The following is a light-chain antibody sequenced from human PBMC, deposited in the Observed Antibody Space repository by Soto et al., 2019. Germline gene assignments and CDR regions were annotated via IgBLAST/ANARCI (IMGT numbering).Light chain of an antibody. Sequence: DIQMTQSPSSLSASVGDRVTITCRASQGIGNYLAWYQQKPGKVPKLLIYAASTLQSGVPSRFSGSGSGTDYTLTISSLQPEDVATYYCQKYNSASWTFGQGTKV. V-gene: IGKV1-27*01. CDR2: AAS. CDR3: QKYNSASWT. J-gene: IGKJ1*01. CDR1: QGIGNY.